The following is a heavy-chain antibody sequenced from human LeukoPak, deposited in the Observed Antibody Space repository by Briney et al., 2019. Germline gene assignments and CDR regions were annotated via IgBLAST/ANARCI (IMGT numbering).Heavy chain of an antibody. CDR2: IIPIFGTA. J-gene: IGHJ4*02. V-gene: IGHV1-69*13. D-gene: IGHD2-2*02. Sequence: SVKVSCKASGGTFSSYAISWVRQAPGQGLEWMGGIIPIFGTANYAQKFQGRVTITADESTSTAYMELSSLRSEDTAVYYCARVYTLSFATAAFDYWGQGTLVTVSS. CDR3: ARVYTLSFATAAFDY. CDR1: GGTFSSYA.